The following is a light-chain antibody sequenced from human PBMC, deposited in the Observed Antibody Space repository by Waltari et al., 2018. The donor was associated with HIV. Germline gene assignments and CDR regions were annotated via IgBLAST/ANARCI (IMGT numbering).Light chain of an antibody. CDR1: QDISSF. Sequence: AIRMTQSPSSFSASTGDRVTITCRASQDISSFLAWYQQKPGKAPKVLIYDASTLQSGVPSRFSGGGSGTDFTLTITCLQSEDFATYYCQQYYTYPWTFGQGTKVEIK. V-gene: IGKV1-8*01. CDR2: DAS. CDR3: QQYYTYPWT. J-gene: IGKJ1*01.